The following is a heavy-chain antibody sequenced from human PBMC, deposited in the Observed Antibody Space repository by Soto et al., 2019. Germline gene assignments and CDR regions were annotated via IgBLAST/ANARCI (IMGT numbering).Heavy chain of an antibody. V-gene: IGHV1-8*01. J-gene: IGHJ6*03. CDR3: AREGSGTVTNDYYYYYYMDV. Sequence: ASVKVSCKASGYTFTSYDINWVRQATGQGLEWMGWMNPNSGNTGYAQKFQGRVTMTRNTSISTAYMELSSLRSEDTAVYYCAREGSGTVTNDYYYYYYMDVWGKGTTVTVSS. CDR2: MNPNSGNT. CDR1: GYTFTSYD. D-gene: IGHD4-4*01.